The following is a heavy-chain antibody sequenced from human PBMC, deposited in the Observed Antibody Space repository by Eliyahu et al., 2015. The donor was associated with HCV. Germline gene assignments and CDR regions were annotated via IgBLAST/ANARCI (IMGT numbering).Heavy chain of an antibody. CDR1: GGSFSGYY. D-gene: IGHD3-22*01. J-gene: IGHJ5*02. CDR2: INHSGST. Sequence: QVQLQQWGAGLLKPSETLSLTCAVYGGSFSGYYWSWIRQPPGKGLEWIGEINHSGSTNYNPSLKSRVTISVDTSKNQFSLKLSSVTAADTAVYYCARGTGVYDSSGTSVGGWFDPWGQGTLVTVSS. CDR3: ARGTGVYDSSGTSVGGWFDP. V-gene: IGHV4-34*01.